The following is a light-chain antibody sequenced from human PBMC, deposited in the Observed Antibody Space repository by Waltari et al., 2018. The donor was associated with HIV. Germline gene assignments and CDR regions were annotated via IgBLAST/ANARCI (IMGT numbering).Light chain of an antibody. CDR3: AAWDDSLNGWV. Sequence: QSVLTQPPSASGTPGQRVTISCSGSSSNIGSNTVNWYQQLPGTAPKLLPYSNNQRPAGVPDRFSGSKSGTSASLAISGLQSEDEADYYCAAWDDSLNGWVFGGGTKLTVL. V-gene: IGLV1-44*01. CDR2: SNN. CDR1: SSNIGSNT. J-gene: IGLJ3*02.